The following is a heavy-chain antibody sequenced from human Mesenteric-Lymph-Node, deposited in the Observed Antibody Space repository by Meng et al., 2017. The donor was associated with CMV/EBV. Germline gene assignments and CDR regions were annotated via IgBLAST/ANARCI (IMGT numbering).Heavy chain of an antibody. D-gene: IGHD3-9*01. CDR2: INHSGST. CDR3: ARGSSYDILTGYFDY. CDR1: GGAFSGYD. V-gene: IGHV4-34*01. Sequence: GPGRLRPSETPSVTWAVQGGAFSGYDWNWIRQSPEKGLEWIGEINHSGSTTYNPSFTSRIIISVDTSTNQISLNMSSVTAADTAVYYCARGSSYDILTGYFDYWGQGALVTVSS. J-gene: IGHJ4*02.